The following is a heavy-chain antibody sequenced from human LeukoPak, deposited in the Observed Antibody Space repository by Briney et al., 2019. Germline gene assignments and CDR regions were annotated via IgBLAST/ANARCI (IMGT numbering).Heavy chain of an antibody. CDR1: GGSFSGYY. J-gene: IGHJ6*02. CDR2: INHSGST. D-gene: IGHD5-18*01. V-gene: IGHV4-34*01. Sequence: SETLSLTCAVYGGSFSGYYWSWIPQPPGKGLEWIGEINHSGSTNYNPSLKSRVTISVGTSKNQFSLKLSSVTAADTAVYYCARDRRQGYSYGFYYDYGMDVWGQGTTVTVSS. CDR3: ARDRRQGYSYGFYYDYGMDV.